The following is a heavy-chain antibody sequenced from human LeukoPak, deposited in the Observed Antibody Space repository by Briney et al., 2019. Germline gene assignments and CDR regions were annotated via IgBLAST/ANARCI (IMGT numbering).Heavy chain of an antibody. CDR1: GGSISSGGYS. CDR2: IYHSGST. Sequence: SQTLSLTCAVSGGSISSGGYSWSWIRQPPGKGLEWIGYIYHSGSTYYNPSLKSRVTISVDRSKNQFSLKLSSVTAADTAVYYCTRAALWSGELRGNWFDPWGQGTLVTVSS. CDR3: TRAALWSGELRGNWFDP. J-gene: IGHJ5*02. V-gene: IGHV4-30-2*01. D-gene: IGHD3-10*01.